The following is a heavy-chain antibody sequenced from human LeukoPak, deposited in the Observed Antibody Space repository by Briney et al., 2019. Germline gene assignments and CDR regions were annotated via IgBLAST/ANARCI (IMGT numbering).Heavy chain of an antibody. J-gene: IGHJ4*02. CDR2: IYHSGST. V-gene: IGHV4-59*12. CDR1: GDSISSSY. Sequence: ASETLSLTCTVSGDSISSSYWNWIRQPPGKGLDWIGYIYHSGSTYYNPSLKSRVTISVDRSKNQFSLKLSSVPAADTAVYYCAKGYYYGSGTYADPFDYWGQGTLVTVSS. CDR3: AKGYYYGSGTYADPFDY. D-gene: IGHD3-10*01.